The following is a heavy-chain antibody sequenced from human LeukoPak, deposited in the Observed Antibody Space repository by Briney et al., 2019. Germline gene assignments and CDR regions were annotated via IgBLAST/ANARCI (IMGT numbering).Heavy chain of an antibody. V-gene: IGHV3-30-3*01. CDR3: ARDKAPWSFWSGYYMRGSYNWFDP. D-gene: IGHD3-3*01. CDR1: GFTFSSYA. CDR2: ISYDGSNK. Sequence: PGGSLRLSCAASGFTFSSYAMHWVRQAPGKGLEWVAVISYDGSNKYYADSVKGRFTISRDNSKNTLYLQMNSLRAEDTAVYYCARDKAPWSFWSGYYMRGSYNWFDPWGQGTLVTVSS. J-gene: IGHJ5*02.